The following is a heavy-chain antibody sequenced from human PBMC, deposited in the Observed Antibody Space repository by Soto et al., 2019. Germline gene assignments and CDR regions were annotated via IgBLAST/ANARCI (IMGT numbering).Heavy chain of an antibody. V-gene: IGHV4-30-4*01. CDR1: GDSITDGDYY. D-gene: IGHD1-20*01. CDR2: IYYNGII. Sequence: QVSLQESGPGLVKHSQTLSLSCTVSGDSITDGDYYWSWIRQPPGKDLEWIAYIYYNGIIHYNPYLKSRVTISLDPYKNQFSLTMTSVTDADTAVDSCARGIQEGFDPWGQGPLVTVSS. J-gene: IGHJ5*02. CDR3: ARGIQEGFDP.